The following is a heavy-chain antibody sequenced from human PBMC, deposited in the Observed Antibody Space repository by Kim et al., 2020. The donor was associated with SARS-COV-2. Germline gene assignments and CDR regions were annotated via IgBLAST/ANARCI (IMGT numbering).Heavy chain of an antibody. V-gene: IGHV3-7*01. D-gene: IGHD1-26*01. CDR2: GRAT. CDR3: TRVIGSIEY. Sequence: GRATNYVGSVKGRFTMSRDNAKMSLDLQMNSLKAEDTAVYYCTRVIGSIEYWGQGTLVIVSS. J-gene: IGHJ4*02.